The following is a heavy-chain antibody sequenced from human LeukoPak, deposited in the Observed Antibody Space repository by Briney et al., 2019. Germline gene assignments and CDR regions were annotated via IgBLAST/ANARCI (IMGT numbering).Heavy chain of an antibody. CDR1: GFTVNYNY. J-gene: IGHJ5*02. D-gene: IGHD1-26*01. Sequence: GGSLRLSCAASGFTVNYNYMSWVRQAPGKGLEWVSATYSGGSTYYADSVKGRFTISRDDSKNTVYLQMNSLRVEDTAVYYCARVKVGITYWFDPWGQGTLVTVSS. CDR2: TYSGGST. V-gene: IGHV3-66*01. CDR3: ARVKVGITYWFDP.